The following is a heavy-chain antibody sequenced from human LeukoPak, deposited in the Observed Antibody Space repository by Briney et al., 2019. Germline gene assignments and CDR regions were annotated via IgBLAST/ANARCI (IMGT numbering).Heavy chain of an antibody. Sequence: GSSVKVSYKASGGTFSSYAISWVRQAPGQGLEWMGGIIPIFGTANYAQKFQGRVTITADESTSTAYMELSSLRSEDTAVYYCARDLHITMIVVLGGSWFDPWGQGTLVTVSS. D-gene: IGHD3-22*01. J-gene: IGHJ5*02. V-gene: IGHV1-69*01. CDR1: GGTFSSYA. CDR2: IIPIFGTA. CDR3: ARDLHITMIVVLGGSWFDP.